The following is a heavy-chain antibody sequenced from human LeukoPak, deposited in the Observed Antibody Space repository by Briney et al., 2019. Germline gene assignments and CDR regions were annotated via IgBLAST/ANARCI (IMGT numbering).Heavy chain of an antibody. V-gene: IGHV3-23*01. Sequence: PGGSLRLSCAAPGFTFGSFSMNWVRQAPGKGLEWVSAIYPSGDSTYYADSVKGRFTISRDNSKNTLYLQMNSLRAEDTAVYYCARDPDYGGKGIADYWGQGTLVTVSS. CDR2: IYPSGDST. J-gene: IGHJ4*02. CDR1: GFTFGSFS. CDR3: ARDPDYGGKGIADY. D-gene: IGHD4-23*01.